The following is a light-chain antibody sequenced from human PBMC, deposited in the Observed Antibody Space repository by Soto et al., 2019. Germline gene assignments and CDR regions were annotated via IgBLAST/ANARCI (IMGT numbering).Light chain of an antibody. CDR3: QSWVTGIHI. CDR2: LNSDGSH. V-gene: IGLV4-69*01. J-gene: IGLJ7*01. Sequence: QLVLTQSPSASASLGASVKLTCTLSSGHSNYAIAWHQQQPEKGPRFPMKLNSDGSHSKGDGIPDRFSGSSSGAERYLTISTLQSEDEADYYCQSWVTGIHIFGGGTQLTVL. CDR1: SGHSNYA.